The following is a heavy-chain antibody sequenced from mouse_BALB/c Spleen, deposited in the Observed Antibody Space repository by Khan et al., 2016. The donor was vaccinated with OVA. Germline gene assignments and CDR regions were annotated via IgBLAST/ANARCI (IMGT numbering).Heavy chain of an antibody. V-gene: IGHV5-6*01. D-gene: IGHD1-1*01. CDR2: INTGGDYI. CDR1: GFTFSTYA. CDR3: ARHNYGPFAY. Sequence: EVELVESGGDLVKPGGSLKLSCAASGFTFSTYAMSWVRQTPDKRLEWVATINTGGDYIYYPDSVKGRFTISRDNAKNTLYLQMSSLRSEDTAMXYCARHNYGPFAYWGQGTLVTVSA. J-gene: IGHJ3*01.